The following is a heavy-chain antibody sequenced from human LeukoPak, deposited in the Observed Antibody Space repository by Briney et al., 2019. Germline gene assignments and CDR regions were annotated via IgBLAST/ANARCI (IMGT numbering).Heavy chain of an antibody. D-gene: IGHD2-15*01. V-gene: IGHV4-34*01. Sequence: PSETLSLTRAVYGGSFSGCYWSWIRQPPGKGLEWIGEINHSGSTNYNPSLKSRVTISVDTSKNQFSLKLSSVTAADTAVYYCASVVVVAATGGYYYYGMDVWGQGTTVTVSS. CDR1: GGSFSGCY. CDR3: ASVVVVAATGGYYYYGMDV. CDR2: INHSGST. J-gene: IGHJ6*02.